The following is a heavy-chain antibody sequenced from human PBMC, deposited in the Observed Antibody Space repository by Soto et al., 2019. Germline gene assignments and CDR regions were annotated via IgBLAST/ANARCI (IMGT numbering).Heavy chain of an antibody. CDR1: GFSFSSYG. Sequence: QSGGSLRLSCEASGFSFSSYGMHWVRQAPGKGLEWVAVIWHDGSKKYYADSVKGRFTISRDNSKDTLYLQMDSLRAEDTAVYYCARGQKVSIFGVLPSEFDFWGRGTLVTVSS. CDR2: IWHDGSKK. D-gene: IGHD3-3*02. J-gene: IGHJ4*02. V-gene: IGHV3-33*01. CDR3: ARGQKVSIFGVLPSEFDF.